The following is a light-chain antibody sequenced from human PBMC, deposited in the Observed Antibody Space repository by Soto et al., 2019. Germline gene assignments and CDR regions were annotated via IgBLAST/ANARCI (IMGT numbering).Light chain of an antibody. CDR3: QQLFDSPIT. CDR1: QDITNY. CDR2: DAS. Sequence: MTQSPSSLSASVGDGVTITCQASQDITNYLNWYQQRPGKAPKLLIYDASTLETGVPSRFSGSGSGTDFTFTISSLQPEDFATYYCQQLFDSPITFGQGTRLEIK. V-gene: IGKV1-33*01. J-gene: IGKJ5*01.